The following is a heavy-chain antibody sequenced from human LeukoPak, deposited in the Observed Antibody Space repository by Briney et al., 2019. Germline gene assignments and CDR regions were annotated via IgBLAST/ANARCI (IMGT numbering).Heavy chain of an antibody. J-gene: IGHJ4*02. Sequence: SETLSLTCSVSGDSISRYYWNWIRQPAGKGLEWIGRVFASGTTNYNPSLTSRVGISADKSKNQVSLRLSSVTAADTAIYYCARGWKQLVYWGQGALVTVSS. CDR1: GDSISRYY. D-gene: IGHD1-1*01. CDR3: ARGWKQLVY. V-gene: IGHV4-4*07. CDR2: VFASGTT.